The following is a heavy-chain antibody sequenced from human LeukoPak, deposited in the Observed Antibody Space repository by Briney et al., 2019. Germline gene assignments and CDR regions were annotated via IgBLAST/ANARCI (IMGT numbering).Heavy chain of an antibody. V-gene: IGHV1-69*04. Sequence: GASVKVSCKASGGTFNNYAINWVRQAPGQGLEWMGRIIPILAVAHYAQKFQARVTITADKSTSTAYMELSSLRSEDTALYYCARSTTVTSAFDFWGQGTLVTVSS. CDR2: IIPILAVA. D-gene: IGHD4-17*01. CDR3: ARSTTVTSAFDF. CDR1: GGTFNNYA. J-gene: IGHJ4*02.